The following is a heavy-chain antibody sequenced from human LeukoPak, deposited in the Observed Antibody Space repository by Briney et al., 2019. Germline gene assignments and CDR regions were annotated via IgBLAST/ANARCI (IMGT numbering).Heavy chain of an antibody. CDR3: ARDPGAYGDYYDY. Sequence: GGSLRLSCAASGFTFSNYELNWVRQAPGKGLEWVAYISSSGGVIYYADSVKGRFTISRDNAKNSLSLQMNSLRAEDTAVYYCARDPGAYGDYYDYWGQGTLVTASS. CDR2: ISSSGGVI. D-gene: IGHD4-17*01. CDR1: GFTFSNYE. J-gene: IGHJ4*02. V-gene: IGHV3-48*03.